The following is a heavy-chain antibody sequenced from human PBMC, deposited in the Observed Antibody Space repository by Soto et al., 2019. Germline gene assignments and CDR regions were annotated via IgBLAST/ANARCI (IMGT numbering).Heavy chain of an antibody. J-gene: IGHJ4*02. CDR1: SGAISVTNVF. CDR3: ARITGRHLDY. D-gene: IGHD1-20*01. V-gene: IGHV4-39*01. CDR2: VDYSGTA. Sequence: SETLPVSYTVSSGAISVTNVFWGWVRQPPGKGLEWIGNVDYSGTAYFSPSLATRVTFHVDTSKNQFSLTLNSVTAADTAVYYCARITGRHLDYWGQG.